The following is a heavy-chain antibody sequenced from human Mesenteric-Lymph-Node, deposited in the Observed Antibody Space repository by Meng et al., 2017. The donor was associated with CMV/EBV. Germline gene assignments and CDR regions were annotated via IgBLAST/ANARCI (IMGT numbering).Heavy chain of an antibody. V-gene: IGHV1-69*01. D-gene: IGHD3-10*01. CDR2: IIPIFGTA. J-gene: IGHJ4*02. CDR1: RDSA. CDR3: AVGVRTYYYGSGSYYNSLDY. Sequence: RDSAINWVRQAPGQGLEWMGGIIPIFGTANYAQKFQGRVTITADESTSTAYMELSSLRSEDTAVYYCAVGVRTYYYGSGSYYNSLDYWGQGTLVTVSS.